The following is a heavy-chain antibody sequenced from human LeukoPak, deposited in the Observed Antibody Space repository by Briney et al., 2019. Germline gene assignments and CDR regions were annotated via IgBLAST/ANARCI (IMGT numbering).Heavy chain of an antibody. CDR1: GFTFGSYA. Sequence: GGSLRLSCAASGFTFGSYAMNWVRQAPGKGLEWVSTISGSGGRTYYADSVKGRFTISRDNSKNTLYMQMNSLRAEDTAVYYCAKDRSPMDYWGQGTLVTVSS. J-gene: IGHJ4*02. D-gene: IGHD3-10*01. CDR3: AKDRSPMDY. CDR2: ISGSGGRT. V-gene: IGHV3-23*01.